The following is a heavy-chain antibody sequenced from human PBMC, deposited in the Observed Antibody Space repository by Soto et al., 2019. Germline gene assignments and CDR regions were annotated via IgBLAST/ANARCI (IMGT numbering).Heavy chain of an antibody. Sequence: PSETLSLTCAVSGGSIRNYYWNWIRQPPGKELEWIGYIYYNGSTNYNPSLKSRVTISVDTSKNEFSLKLSSVTAADTAIYYCARTFSELRYGPLDYWSQGTLVTVSS. V-gene: IGHV4-59*08. CDR3: ARTFSELRYGPLDY. CDR2: IYYNGST. CDR1: GGSIRNYY. J-gene: IGHJ4*02. D-gene: IGHD5-18*01.